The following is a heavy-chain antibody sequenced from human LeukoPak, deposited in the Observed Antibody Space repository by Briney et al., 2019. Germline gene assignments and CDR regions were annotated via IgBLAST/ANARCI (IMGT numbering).Heavy chain of an antibody. D-gene: IGHD5-24*01. J-gene: IGHJ4*02. CDR2: ISSSSSYT. CDR1: GFTFSDYY. CDR3: VRVRRDGHFDY. V-gene: IGHV3-11*06. Sequence: PGGSLRLSCEASGFTFSDYYMSWVRQAPGKGLEWVSYISSSSSYTKYADSVKGRFTISRDNAKNSLYLQMNSLRAEDTAVYYCVRVRRDGHFDYWGQGTLVTVSS.